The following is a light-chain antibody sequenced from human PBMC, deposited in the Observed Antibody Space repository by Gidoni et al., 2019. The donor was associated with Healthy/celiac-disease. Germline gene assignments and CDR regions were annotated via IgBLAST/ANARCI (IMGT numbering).Light chain of an antibody. CDR1: QSLLHSNGYNY. CDR3: MQDLQTQXT. J-gene: IGKJ3*01. V-gene: IGKV2-28*01. Sequence: DIVMTQSPLSLPVTPGEPASIPCRSSQSLLHSNGYNYLDCYLQKPGQSPQLLIYLGSNRASGVPDRFSGSGSGTDFTLKISRVEAEDVGVYYCMQDLQTQXTFGPGTKVDIK. CDR2: LGS.